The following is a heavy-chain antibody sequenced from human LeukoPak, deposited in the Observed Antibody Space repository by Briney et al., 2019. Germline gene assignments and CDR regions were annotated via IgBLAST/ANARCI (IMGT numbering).Heavy chain of an antibody. V-gene: IGHV4-59*11. J-gene: IGHJ3*02. Sequence: PSETLSLTCTVSGGSIGSHYWSWIRQPPGKGLEWIGYIYYSGSTNYNPSLKSRVTISVDTSKNQFSLKLSSVTAADTAVYYCARAIDDAFDIWGQGTMVTVSS. CDR1: GGSIGSHY. CDR3: ARAIDDAFDI. D-gene: IGHD2-15*01. CDR2: IYYSGST.